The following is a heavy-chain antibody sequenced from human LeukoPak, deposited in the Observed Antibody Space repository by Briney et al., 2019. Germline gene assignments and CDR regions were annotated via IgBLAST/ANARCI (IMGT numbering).Heavy chain of an antibody. J-gene: IGHJ6*02. V-gene: IGHV3-9*01. CDR3: ARDGYCSSTSCYSYYYGMDV. D-gene: IGHD2-2*02. CDR1: GFTFDDYA. Sequence: PGRSLRLSCAASGFTFDDYAMHWVRQAPGKGLEWVSGISWNSGSIGYADSVKGRFTISRDNAKNSLYLRMNSLRAEDTAVYYCARDGYCSSTSCYSYYYGMDVWGQGTTVTVSS. CDR2: ISWNSGSI.